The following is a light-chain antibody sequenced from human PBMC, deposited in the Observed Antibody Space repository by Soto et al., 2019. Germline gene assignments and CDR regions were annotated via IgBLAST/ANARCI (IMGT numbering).Light chain of an antibody. J-gene: IGLJ2*01. V-gene: IGLV2-14*03. CDR1: SNDIGAYNY. CDR2: DVT. CDR3: SSYTSIIAVV. Sequence: QSVLTQPASVSGSPGQSITTSCTGTSNDIGAYNYVSWYQQHPGKAPKLLIYDVTHRPSGVSDRFSGSKSGRTASLTISGLQPEDEADYYCSSYTSIIAVVFGGGTKLTVL.